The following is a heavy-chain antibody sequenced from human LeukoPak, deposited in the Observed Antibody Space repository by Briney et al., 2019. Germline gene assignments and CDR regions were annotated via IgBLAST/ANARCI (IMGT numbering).Heavy chain of an antibody. CDR3: ARGVSGFSRIFDY. Sequence: SETLSLTCTVSGDSISSYYWSWIRQPPGKELEWIGCIFSSGSTNYKPTLKSRVSISVDTSKKQFPLELSSVTAADTAVYYCARGVSGFSRIFDYWGQGTLVTVSS. CDR2: IFSSGST. D-gene: IGHD2-15*01. CDR1: GDSISSYY. J-gene: IGHJ4*02. V-gene: IGHV4-59*01.